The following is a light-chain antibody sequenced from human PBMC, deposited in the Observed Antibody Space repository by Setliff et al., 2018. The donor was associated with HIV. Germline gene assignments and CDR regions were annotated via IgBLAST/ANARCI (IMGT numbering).Light chain of an antibody. CDR1: QSVNSN. CDR3: QQYDKWPRT. J-gene: IGKJ5*01. Sequence: EIVMTQSPAILSVSPGERASLSCRASQSVNSNLAWYQQKPGRAPRLLIFGASTRATGVPATYSASGSGTDFTLTISSLQSEDFAVYYCQQYDKWPRTFGQGTRLEIK. V-gene: IGKV3-15*01. CDR2: GAS.